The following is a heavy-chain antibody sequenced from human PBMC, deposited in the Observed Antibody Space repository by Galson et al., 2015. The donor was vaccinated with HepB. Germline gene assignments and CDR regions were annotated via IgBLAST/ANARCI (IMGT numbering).Heavy chain of an antibody. Sequence: SVKVSCKASGYTFTGYYMHWVRQAPGQGLEWVGRINPNSGGTNYAQKFQGRVTMTRDTSISTAYMELSRLRSDDTAVYYCAGGGKYYDFWSGMGYWGQGTLVTVSS. CDR2: INPNSGGT. V-gene: IGHV1-2*06. D-gene: IGHD3-3*01. J-gene: IGHJ4*02. CDR3: AGGGKYYDFWSGMGY. CDR1: GYTFTGYY.